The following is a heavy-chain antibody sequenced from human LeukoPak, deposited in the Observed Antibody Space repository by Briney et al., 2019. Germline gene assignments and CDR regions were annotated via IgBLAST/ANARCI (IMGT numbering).Heavy chain of an antibody. D-gene: IGHD4-11*01. CDR2: ISSSSSYI. CDR1: GFTFSSYS. Sequence: GGSLRLSCAASGFTFSSYSMNWVRQAPGKGLEWVSSISSSSSYIYYAVSVKGRFTISRDNAKNSLYLQMNSLRAEDTAVYYCARESTVDYFDYWGQGTLVTVSS. J-gene: IGHJ4*02. V-gene: IGHV3-21*01. CDR3: ARESTVDYFDY.